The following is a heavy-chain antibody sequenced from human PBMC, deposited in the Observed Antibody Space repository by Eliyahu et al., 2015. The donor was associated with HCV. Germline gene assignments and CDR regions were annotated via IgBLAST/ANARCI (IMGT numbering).Heavy chain of an antibody. J-gene: IGHJ4*02. Sequence: EVQLVESGGGLIQPGGSLRLSCAASGFLFSTSEMDWLRQAPGKGLEGVSQISSSGRTIYYADSVKGRFTISRDNDKNSLYLQMNSLRAEDTALYYCARDYYGSGKDSWGQGTLVTVSS. CDR3: ARDYYGSGKDS. V-gene: IGHV3-48*03. D-gene: IGHD3-10*01. CDR2: ISSSGRTI. CDR1: GFLFSTSE.